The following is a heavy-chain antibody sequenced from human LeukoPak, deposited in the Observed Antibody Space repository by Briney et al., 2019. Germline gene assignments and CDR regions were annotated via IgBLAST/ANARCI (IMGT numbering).Heavy chain of an antibody. D-gene: IGHD3-10*01. Sequence: PSETLSLTCTVSGGSISSGGYYWSWIRQHPGKGLEWIGYIYCSGSTYYNPSLKSRVTISVDTSKNQFSLKLSSVTAADTAVYYCARVTGDGSGSYYPKGDYYGMDVWGQGTTVTVSS. J-gene: IGHJ6*02. CDR3: ARVTGDGSGSYYPKGDYYGMDV. CDR1: GGSISSGGYY. CDR2: IYCSGST. V-gene: IGHV4-31*03.